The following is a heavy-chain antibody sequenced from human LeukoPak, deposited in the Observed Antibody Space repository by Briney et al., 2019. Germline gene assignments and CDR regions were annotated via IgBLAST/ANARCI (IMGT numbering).Heavy chain of an antibody. CDR3: ARDHNYAFDY. J-gene: IGHJ4*02. CDR1: GFPFIDYS. V-gene: IGHV3-11*06. Sequence: GGSLRLSCAASGFPFIDYSMNWVRQAPGKGLEWISYIGISSGNTKYADSVKGRFTIPRDYAKNSLYLQMNSLRVEDTAVYFCARDHNYAFDYWGQGALVTVSS. CDR2: IGISSGNT. D-gene: IGHD1-1*01.